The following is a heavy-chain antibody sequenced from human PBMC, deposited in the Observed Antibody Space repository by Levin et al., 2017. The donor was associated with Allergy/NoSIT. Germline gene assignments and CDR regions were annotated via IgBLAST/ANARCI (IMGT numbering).Heavy chain of an antibody. D-gene: IGHD2-15*01. CDR3: AKVYRTVAARGYYNYYAMDV. Sequence: HPGGSLRLSCAASGFTFSSYAMSWVRQAPGKGLEWVSTISGGGATTYYADSVKGRFTISRDNSKNTLSVQMSSLRAEDTAVYYCAKVYRTVAARGYYNYYAMDVWGQGTTVTVSS. CDR1: GFTFSSYA. V-gene: IGHV3-23*01. J-gene: IGHJ6*02. CDR2: ISGGGATT.